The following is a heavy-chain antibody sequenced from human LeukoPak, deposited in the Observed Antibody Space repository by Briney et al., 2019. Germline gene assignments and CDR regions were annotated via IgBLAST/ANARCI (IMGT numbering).Heavy chain of an antibody. V-gene: IGHV1-2*02. CDR1: GYTFTGYY. CDR3: ARDGAGDYYYYYMDV. CDR2: INPNSGGT. Sequence: GASVKVSCKASGYTFTGYYIHWVRQAPGQGLEWMGWINPNSGGTNYAQKFRGRVTMTRDTSISTAYMELSRLRSDDTAVYYCARDGAGDYYYYYMDVWGKGTTVTVSS. J-gene: IGHJ6*03. D-gene: IGHD1-26*01.